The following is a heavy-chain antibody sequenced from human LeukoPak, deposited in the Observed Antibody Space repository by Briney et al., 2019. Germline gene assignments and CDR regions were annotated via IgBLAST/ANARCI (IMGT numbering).Heavy chain of an antibody. CDR1: GFTVSSNY. Sequence: GGSLRLSCAASGFTVSSNYMTWVRQAPGKGLEWVSVIYSGGSTYYADSVKGRFTSSRDNSKNTLYLQMNSLRAEDTAVYYCVSSSSRYSFDYWGQGTLVTVSS. CDR2: IYSGGST. CDR3: VSSSSRYSFDY. D-gene: IGHD6-13*01. J-gene: IGHJ4*02. V-gene: IGHV3-66*01.